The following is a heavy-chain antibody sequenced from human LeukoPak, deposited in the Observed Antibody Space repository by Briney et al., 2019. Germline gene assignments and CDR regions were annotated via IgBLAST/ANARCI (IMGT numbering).Heavy chain of an antibody. CDR2: INPNSGGT. Sequence: ASVKVSCKASGYTFTGYYMHWVRQAPGQGLEWMGWINPNSGGTNYAQKFQGRVTMTRDTSISTAYMELSRLRSDDTAVYYCARGQGATDYYYYGMDVWGQGTTVTVSS. V-gene: IGHV1-2*02. CDR1: GYTFTGYY. CDR3: ARGQGATDYYYYGMDV. J-gene: IGHJ6*02. D-gene: IGHD5-24*01.